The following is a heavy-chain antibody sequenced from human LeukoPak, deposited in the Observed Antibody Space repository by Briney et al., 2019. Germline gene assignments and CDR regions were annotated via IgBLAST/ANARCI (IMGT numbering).Heavy chain of an antibody. CDR3: TRGFFYTGMDV. J-gene: IGHJ6*02. V-gene: IGHV3-48*03. D-gene: IGHD2/OR15-2a*01. Sequence: GGSLRLSCAASGFTFGSYKMNWVRQVPGKGLEWVSYISTAGTTMKYADSVKGRFTISRDNSKNSLYLQMNSLRAEDTAVYYCTRGFFYTGMDVWGQGTTVTVSS. CDR2: ISTAGTTM. CDR1: GFTFGSYK.